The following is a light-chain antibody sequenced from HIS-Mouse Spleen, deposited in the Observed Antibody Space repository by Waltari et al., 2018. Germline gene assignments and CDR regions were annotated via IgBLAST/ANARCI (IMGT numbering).Light chain of an antibody. CDR1: QGISSY. CDR2: AAS. V-gene: IGKV1D-8*02. J-gene: IGKJ2*01. Sequence: AIWMTQSPSLLSASTGDRVTNSCRTSQGISSYFAWYQQKQGKAPELLIYAASTLQSGVPSRFSGSGSGTDFTLTISCLQSEDFATYYCQQYYSFPYTFGQGTKLEIK. CDR3: QQYYSFPYT.